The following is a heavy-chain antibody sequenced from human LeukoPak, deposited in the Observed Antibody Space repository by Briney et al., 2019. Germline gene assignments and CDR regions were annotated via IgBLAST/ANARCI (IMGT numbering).Heavy chain of an antibody. CDR2: ISGSSTYT. J-gene: IGHJ4*02. Sequence: GGSLRLSWAASGFTFSSDSMNWVRQAPGKGLEWVSSISGSSTYTDYADSVKGRFTISRDNAKNALYLQRDRPRAEDTAVYYCAREHSSGRYFDFWGQGTLVTVSS. V-gene: IGHV3-21*01. D-gene: IGHD3-22*01. CDR3: AREHSSGRYFDF. CDR1: GFTFSSDS.